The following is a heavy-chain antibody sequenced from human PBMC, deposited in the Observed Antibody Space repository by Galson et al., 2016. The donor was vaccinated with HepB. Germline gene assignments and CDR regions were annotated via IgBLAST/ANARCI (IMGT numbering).Heavy chain of an antibody. CDR3: ARGQGGIVAIWD. CDR2: ISYNGGDK. Sequence: SLRLSCAASGFSFKTYAMHWVRQAPGKGLEWVSVISYNGGDKYYGDSVRGRFTISRDNSNSTVSLEMHGLRSDDTAVYYCARGQGGIVAIWDWGQGTLVTVSS. V-gene: IGHV3-30*01. J-gene: IGHJ4*02. CDR1: GFSFKTYA. D-gene: IGHD5-12*01.